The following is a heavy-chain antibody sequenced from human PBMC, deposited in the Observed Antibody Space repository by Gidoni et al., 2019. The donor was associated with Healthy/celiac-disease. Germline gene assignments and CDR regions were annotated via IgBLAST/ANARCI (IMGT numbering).Heavy chain of an antibody. CDR3: AKLIGDYDSDY. CDR1: GFTSSSYG. Sequence: QVQLVESGGGVVQPGRSLRLSCAASGFTSSSYGMHWVRQAPGKGLEWVAVISYDGSNKYYADSVKGRFTISRDNSKNTLYLQMNSLRAEDTAVYYCAKLIGDYDSDYWGQGTLVTVSS. V-gene: IGHV3-30*18. D-gene: IGHD4-17*01. CDR2: ISYDGSNK. J-gene: IGHJ4*02.